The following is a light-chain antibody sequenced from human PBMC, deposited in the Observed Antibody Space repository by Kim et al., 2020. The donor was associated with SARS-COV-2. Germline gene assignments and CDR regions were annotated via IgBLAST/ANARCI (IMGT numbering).Light chain of an antibody. V-gene: IGKV1-39*01. CDR1: ESITKY. Sequence: ASVGDRIIISGRASESITKYLNWYQQKPGRAPNLLIYTASTLQSGVPSRFSGSGYGTDFTLTISNLQPEDFATYYCQQSYKTPRTFGQGTKVDIK. CDR2: TAS. CDR3: QQSYKTPRT. J-gene: IGKJ1*01.